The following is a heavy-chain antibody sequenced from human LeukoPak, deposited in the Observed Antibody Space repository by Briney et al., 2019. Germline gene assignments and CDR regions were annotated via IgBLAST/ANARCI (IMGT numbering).Heavy chain of an antibody. CDR2: ISAYNGNT. CDR1: GYTFTSYG. V-gene: IGHV1-18*01. J-gene: IGHJ4*02. CDR3: ARGYTSTLY. D-gene: IGHD3-16*02. Sequence: ASVKVSCKASGYTFTSYGISWVRQAPGQGLEWMGWISAYNGNTNYAQKLQGRVTMTRDTSTSTVYLELSSLRSEDTAVYYCARGYTSTLYWGQGTLVTVSS.